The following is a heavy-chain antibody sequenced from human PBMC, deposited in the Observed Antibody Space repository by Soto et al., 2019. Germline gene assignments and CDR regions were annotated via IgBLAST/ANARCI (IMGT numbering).Heavy chain of an antibody. CDR3: ARGRARGNSSPSDY. CDR2: IYYSGST. J-gene: IGHJ4*02. Sequence: PSETLSLTCTVSGGSISSSSYYWGWIRQPPGKGLEWIGSIYYSGSTYYNPSLKSRVTISVDTYKNQLSLKLNAVTAVYSAVYYCARGRARGNSSPSDYWGQGTLVTVSS. V-gene: IGHV4-39*02. CDR1: GGSISSSSYY. D-gene: IGHD6-6*01.